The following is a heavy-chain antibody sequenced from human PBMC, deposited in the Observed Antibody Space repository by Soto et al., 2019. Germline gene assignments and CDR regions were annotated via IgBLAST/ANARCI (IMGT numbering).Heavy chain of an antibody. J-gene: IGHJ4*02. V-gene: IGHV3-23*01. CDR3: ATMNGYFEY. CDR1: GFRFSSYS. D-gene: IGHD3-22*01. CDR2: ITATGVRT. Sequence: GGSLRLSCADSGFRFSSYSMSWVRQTPGKGLEWVAAITATGVRTYYADSVTGRFTISRDKSKKTHYLQMTSLRAEDTAMYYCATMNGYFEYWGQGTPVTVSA.